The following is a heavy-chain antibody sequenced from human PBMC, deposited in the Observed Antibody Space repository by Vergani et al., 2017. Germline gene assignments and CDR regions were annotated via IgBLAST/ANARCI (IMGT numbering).Heavy chain of an antibody. V-gene: IGHV3-11*04. CDR2: MSSGDSI. J-gene: IGHJ6*02. Sequence: QVQLVESGGGLVKPGGSLRLSCAASGFTCSDHYMSWVRQAPGKGLEWISYMSSGDSIYYADSVKGRFTVSRDNTKNTLYLQMNSLRAEDTAVYYCARETDTGSSVSYNYYAMDVWGQGTTVSVSS. D-gene: IGHD3-9*01. CDR1: GFTCSDHY. CDR3: ARETDTGSSVSYNYYAMDV.